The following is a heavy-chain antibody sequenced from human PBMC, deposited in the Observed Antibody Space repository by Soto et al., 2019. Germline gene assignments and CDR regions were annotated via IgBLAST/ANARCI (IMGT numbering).Heavy chain of an antibody. V-gene: IGHV3-23*01. D-gene: IGHD3-10*01. CDR2: ISGSADSP. J-gene: IGHJ6*02. CDR1: GFTFSNYA. Sequence: EVHLLESGGNLIQPGGSLRLSCAASGFTFSNYAMYWVRQAPGKGLEWVSGISGSADSPFYVDSVKGRFTISRDNSKNTLYLQMNSLRAEDTAIYYCARHRADRGAPEDYYYYGMDVWGQGTTVTVSS. CDR3: ARHRADRGAPEDYYYYGMDV.